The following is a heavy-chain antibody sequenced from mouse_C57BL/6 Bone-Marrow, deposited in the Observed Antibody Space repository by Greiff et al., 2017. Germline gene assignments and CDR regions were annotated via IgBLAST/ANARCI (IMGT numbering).Heavy chain of an antibody. CDR2: IDPENGDT. CDR1: GFNIKDDY. V-gene: IGHV14-4*01. J-gene: IGHJ2*01. CDR3: TSYYYGSRWFDY. Sequence: EVQLQQSGAELVRPGASVKLSCTASGFNIKDDYMHWVKQRPEQGLEWLGWIDPENGDTEYASKFQGKATITADTSSNTSFLQLSSLTSEDTAVDYCTSYYYGSRWFDYWGQGTTLTVSS. D-gene: IGHD1-1*01.